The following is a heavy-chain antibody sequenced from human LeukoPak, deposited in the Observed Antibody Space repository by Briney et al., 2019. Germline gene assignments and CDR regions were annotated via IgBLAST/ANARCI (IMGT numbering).Heavy chain of an antibody. D-gene: IGHD3-10*01. J-gene: IGHJ4*02. CDR1: GFTFSSYW. Sequence: PGGSLRLSCAASGFTFSSYWMSWVRQAPGKGLEWVANIKQDGSEKYYVDSVKGRFTISRDNAKNSLYLQMNSLRAEDTAVYYCASLYYYGSGSYYNNFDYWGQGTLVTVSS. V-gene: IGHV3-7*01. CDR3: ASLYYYGSGSYYNNFDY. CDR2: IKQDGSEK.